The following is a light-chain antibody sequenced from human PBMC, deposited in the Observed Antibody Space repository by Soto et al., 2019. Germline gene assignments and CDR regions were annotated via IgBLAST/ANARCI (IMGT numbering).Light chain of an antibody. J-gene: IGLJ1*01. V-gene: IGLV2-14*01. Sequence: QSVLTQPASVSGSPGQSITISCTGTSSDVGGYNYVSWYQQHPGKAPKLMIYEVSNRPSGFSNRFSGSKSGNTASLTISGLQAEDEADYYRRPYASSTLYVFGTGNKVTV. CDR2: EVS. CDR1: SSDVGGYNY. CDR3: RPYASSTLYV.